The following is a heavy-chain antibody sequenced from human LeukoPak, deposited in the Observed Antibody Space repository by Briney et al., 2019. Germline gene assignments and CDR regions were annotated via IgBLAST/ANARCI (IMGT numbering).Heavy chain of an antibody. CDR2: IYYSGST. CDR1: GGSVSSGSYY. V-gene: IGHV4-61*01. D-gene: IGHD6-6*01. J-gene: IGHJ6*02. Sequence: PSETLSLTCSVSGGSVSSGSYYWNWIRQPPGKGLEWIGYIYYSGSTNYNPSLKSRVTISVDTSKNQFSLKLTSVTAADTAVYYCARDRGYSRLSAYYYGMDVWGQGTTVTVSS. CDR3: ARDRGYSRLSAYYYGMDV.